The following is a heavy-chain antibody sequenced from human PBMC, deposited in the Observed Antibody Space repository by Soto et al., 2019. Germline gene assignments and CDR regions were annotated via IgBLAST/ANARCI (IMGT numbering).Heavy chain of an antibody. J-gene: IGHJ4*02. CDR1: GSTFGYSA. CDR2: IDVSGGGR. CDR3: AKLSGYNWAARAYLEY. D-gene: IGHD1-1*01. Sequence: EVQLLESGGGLGQPGGSLRLSCAISGSTFGYSAMSWVRQAPGKGLEWVSTIDVSGGGRYYADSVKGRFTVSRDNSKNTLSLQMNSLRAEDTALYYCAKLSGYNWAARAYLEYWGQGTLVIVSS. V-gene: IGHV3-23*01.